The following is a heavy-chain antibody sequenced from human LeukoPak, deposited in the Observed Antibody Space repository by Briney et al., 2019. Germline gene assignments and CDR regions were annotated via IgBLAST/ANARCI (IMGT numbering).Heavy chain of an antibody. J-gene: IGHJ4*02. CDR3: ARGFLGDYYGSGSYYVFDY. CDR1: GGSISSYY. Sequence: IPSETLSLTCTVSGGSISSYYWSWIRQPAGKGLEWTGRIYTSGSTKYNSSLKSRVTMSVDTSKNQFSLKLSSVTAADTAVYYCARGFLGDYYGSGSYYVFDYWGQGTLVTVSS. V-gene: IGHV4-4*07. D-gene: IGHD3-10*01. CDR2: IYTSGST.